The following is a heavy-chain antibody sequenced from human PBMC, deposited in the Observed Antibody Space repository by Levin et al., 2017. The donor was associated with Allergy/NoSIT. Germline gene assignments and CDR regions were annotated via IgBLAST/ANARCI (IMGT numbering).Heavy chain of an antibody. J-gene: IGHJ4*02. V-gene: IGHV3-53*01. D-gene: IGHD1-14*01. CDR2: IYSGGTT. Sequence: GGSLRLSCAASGFTVSNNYMSWVRQAPGKGLECVSVIYSGGTTYHADSVKGRFTISRDNSKNTLYLQMNSLRAEDTAFYYCARALGTLSDYWGQGTLVTVS. CDR3: ARALGTLSDY. CDR1: GFTVSNNY.